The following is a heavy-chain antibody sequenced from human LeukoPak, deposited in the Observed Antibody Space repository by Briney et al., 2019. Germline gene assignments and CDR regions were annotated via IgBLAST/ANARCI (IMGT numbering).Heavy chain of an antibody. V-gene: IGHV4-59*08. CDR3: ARRGAGSPFDY. J-gene: IGHJ4*02. D-gene: IGHD6-19*01. CDR2: IYYTGST. Sequence: SGTLSLTCTVSGGSISSYYWSWIRQPPGKGLEWIGYIYYTGSTHYNPSLKSRVSISVDTSKKQFSLKLTSVTAADTAVYYCARRGAGSPFDYWGQGTLVTVSS. CDR1: GGSISSYY.